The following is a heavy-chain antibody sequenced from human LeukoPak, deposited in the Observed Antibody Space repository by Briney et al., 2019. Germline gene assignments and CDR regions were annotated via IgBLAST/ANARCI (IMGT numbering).Heavy chain of an antibody. CDR2: VSTYNSDT. J-gene: IGHJ4*02. Sequence: GASVKVSCKASGYRFSSNGISWVRQAPGQGLEWVGWVSTYNSDTNYAPKFQGRVTMTKDTSTSTVYMELRSLRTDDTAVYYCARDPTNTSGRYVYFDYWGQGTLVTVSS. CDR3: ARDPTNTSGRYVYFDY. CDR1: GYRFSSNG. V-gene: IGHV1-18*01. D-gene: IGHD6-19*01.